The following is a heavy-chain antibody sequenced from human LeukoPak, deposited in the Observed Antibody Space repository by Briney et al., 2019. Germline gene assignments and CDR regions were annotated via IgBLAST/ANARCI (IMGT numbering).Heavy chain of an antibody. V-gene: IGHV3-30*18. CDR3: AKDHQAGCSSTSCYEFLFDY. CDR1: GFTISSYG. J-gene: IGHJ4*02. CDR2: ISYDGSKK. D-gene: IGHD2-2*01. Sequence: GRSLRLSCAASGFTISSYGMRWVRQAPGKGLEWVAVISYDGSKKYYADSVKGRFTISRDNSKNTLYLQMNSLRAEDTAVYYCAKDHQAGCSSTSCYEFLFDYWGQGTLVTVSS.